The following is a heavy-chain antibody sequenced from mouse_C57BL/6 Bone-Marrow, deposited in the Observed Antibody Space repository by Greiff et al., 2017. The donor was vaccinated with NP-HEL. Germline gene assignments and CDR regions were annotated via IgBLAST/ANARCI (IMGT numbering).Heavy chain of an antibody. J-gene: IGHJ2*01. Sequence: EVQLVESGGGLVKPGGSLKLSCAASGFTFSDYGMHWVRQAPEKGLEWVAYISSGSSTIYYADTVKGRFTISRDNAKNTLFLQMTSLRSEDTAMYYCARNDGYYVCYFDYWGQGTTLTVSS. D-gene: IGHD2-3*01. CDR2: ISSGSSTI. CDR1: GFTFSDYG. V-gene: IGHV5-17*01. CDR3: ARNDGYYVCYFDY.